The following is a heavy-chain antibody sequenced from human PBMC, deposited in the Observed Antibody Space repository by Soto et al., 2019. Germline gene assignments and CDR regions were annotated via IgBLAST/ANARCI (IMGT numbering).Heavy chain of an antibody. CDR2: INPASGST. CDR1: GYTFTHYY. D-gene: IGHD6-13*01. V-gene: IGHV1-46*01. J-gene: IGHJ4*02. CDR3: ARDLAAGAH. Sequence: QVQLVQSGAEVKKPGASVKLSCRTSGYTFTHYYINWVRQAPGQGLEWLAIINPASGSTNYAQDFPGRVTLTMDTSTTTVYMELSGMRAEDTAIFYCARDLAAGAHWGQGTLVTVSS.